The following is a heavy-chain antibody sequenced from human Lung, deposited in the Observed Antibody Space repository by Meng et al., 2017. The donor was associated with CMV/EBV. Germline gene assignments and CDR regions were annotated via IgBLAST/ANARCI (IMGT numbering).Heavy chain of an antibody. CDR2: IYYSGST. J-gene: IGHJ6*02. V-gene: IGHV4-59*01. D-gene: IGHD3-10*01. Sequence: LXCPVSGGSISSYYWSWIRQPPGKGLEDIGYIYYSGSTSYNPSLKSRVTISVDTSKNQFSLKLSSVTAADTAVYYCARHGSGSYLYGMDVWGQGTTVTVSS. CDR3: ARHGSGSYLYGMDV. CDR1: GGSISSYY.